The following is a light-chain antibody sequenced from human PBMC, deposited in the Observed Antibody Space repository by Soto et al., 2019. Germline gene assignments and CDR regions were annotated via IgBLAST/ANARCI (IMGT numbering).Light chain of an antibody. J-gene: IGLJ2*01. Sequence: QSALTQPASVSGSPGQSITISCTGPSSDVGGYNYVSWYQQHPGKAPKLMIYDVINRPSGVSNRFSGSKSGNSASLTISGLQAEDEADYYCSSYTSSSTYVVFGGGTQLTVL. CDR3: SSYTSSSTYVV. CDR1: SSDVGGYNY. CDR2: DVI. V-gene: IGLV2-14*03.